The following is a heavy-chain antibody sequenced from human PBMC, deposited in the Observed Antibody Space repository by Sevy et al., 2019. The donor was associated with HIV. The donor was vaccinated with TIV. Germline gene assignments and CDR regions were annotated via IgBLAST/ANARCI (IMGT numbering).Heavy chain of an antibody. Sequence: GGSLRLSCAASGFTFSRSGMHWVRQAPGKGLEWLTFIRFDGSAKYYADSVKGRFTISRDNSKNTLYFQTNSLRPEDTAVYYCMKTPLGRVSGTGYWGQRTLVTVSS. V-gene: IGHV3-30*02. CDR1: GFTFSRSG. D-gene: IGHD3-9*01. J-gene: IGHJ4*02. CDR3: MKTPLGRVSGTGY. CDR2: IRFDGSAK.